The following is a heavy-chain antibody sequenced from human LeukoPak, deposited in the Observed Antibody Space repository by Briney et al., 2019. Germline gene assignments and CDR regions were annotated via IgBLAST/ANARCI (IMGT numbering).Heavy chain of an antibody. D-gene: IGHD4-17*01. V-gene: IGHV3-23*01. CDR1: GFTFSSYA. J-gene: IGHJ4*02. Sequence: GGSLRLSCAASGFTFSSYAVSWVRQAPGKGLEWVSAISGSGGSTYYADSVKGRFTISRDNSKSTLYLQMNSLRAEDTAVYYCAKDQVTRDYAYFDYWGQGTLVTVSS. CDR3: AKDQVTRDYAYFDY. CDR2: ISGSGGST.